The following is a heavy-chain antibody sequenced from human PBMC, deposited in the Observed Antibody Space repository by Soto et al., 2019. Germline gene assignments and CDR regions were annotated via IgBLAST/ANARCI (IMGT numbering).Heavy chain of an antibody. CDR2: IYYSGST. D-gene: IGHD4-17*01. CDR1: GASINRGAYC. V-gene: IGHV4-31*03. Sequence: SQTPSLNCNLSGASINRGAYCGSWVRQHPGKGLEWLGNIYYSGSTYYNPSLNSRVSISVDTSKSQFSLYLDSVTAADTAVYFCASAPYYDDTYFFDSLGQGNLVTVSS. J-gene: IGHJ4*02. CDR3: ASAPYYDDTYFFDS.